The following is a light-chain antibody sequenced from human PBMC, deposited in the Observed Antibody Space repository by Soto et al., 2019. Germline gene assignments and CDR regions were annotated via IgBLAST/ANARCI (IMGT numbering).Light chain of an antibody. CDR1: SGDIGDYNY. CDR2: DVS. V-gene: IGLV2-14*01. J-gene: IGLJ1*01. Sequence: QSVLTQPASVSGSPGQSITISCVGTSGDIGDYNYVSWYQQHPGKVPKVIIYDVSNRPSGVSYRFSGTKPNGTKSGNTASLTVSGLQAEDEADYYCCSYTRSGTLIFGTGTKVTVL. CDR3: CSYTRSGTLI.